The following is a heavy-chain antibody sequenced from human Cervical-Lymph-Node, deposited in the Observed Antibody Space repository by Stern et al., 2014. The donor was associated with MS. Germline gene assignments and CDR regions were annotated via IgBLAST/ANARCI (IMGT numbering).Heavy chain of an antibody. Sequence: VQLVQSGPGLVKPSETLSLTCTVSGASISSSYCSWIRQPPGKGPEWIAYIYYSGITNYNPSLKSRVAISVDMPKNQFSLKVTSVTAADTAVYYCAKWGTGGYGHFDYWGQGILITVSS. V-gene: IGHV4-59*01. CDR2: IYYSGIT. D-gene: IGHD6-25*01. CDR1: GASISSSY. J-gene: IGHJ4*02. CDR3: AKWGTGGYGHFDY.